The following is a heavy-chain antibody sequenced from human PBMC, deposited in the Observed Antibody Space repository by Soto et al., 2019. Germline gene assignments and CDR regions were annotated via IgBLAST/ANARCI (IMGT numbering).Heavy chain of an antibody. CDR3: ARGLVYSSSWTHYFDY. CDR1: GFTFSSYA. CDR2: ISYDGSNK. V-gene: IGHV3-30-3*01. Sequence: LRLSCAASGFTFSSYAMHWVRQAPGKGLEWVAVISYDGSNKYYADSVKGRFTISRDNSKNTLYLQMNSLRAEDTAVYYCARGLVYSSSWTHYFDYWGQGTLVTVSS. D-gene: IGHD6-13*01. J-gene: IGHJ4*02.